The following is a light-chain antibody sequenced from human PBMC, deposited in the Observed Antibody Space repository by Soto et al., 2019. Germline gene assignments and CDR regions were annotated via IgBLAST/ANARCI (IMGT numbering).Light chain of an antibody. CDR2: AAS. J-gene: IGKJ2*01. CDR1: QSISSY. Sequence: DIQMTQSPSSLSASVGDRVTITCRASQSISSYLKWYQQKPGEAPKILIYAASTLQSGVPSRFSGRGSGPDFSLPMSSLQPEDFATYYCQRTFRAPVTVGQGTRLEIK. CDR3: QRTFRAPVT. V-gene: IGKV1-39*01.